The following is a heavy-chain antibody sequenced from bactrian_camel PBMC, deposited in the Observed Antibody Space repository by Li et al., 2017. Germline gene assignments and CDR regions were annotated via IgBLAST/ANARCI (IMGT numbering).Heavy chain of an antibody. J-gene: IGHJ4*01. D-gene: IGHD6*01. Sequence: VQLVESGGGSVQVGGSLTLSCEASGYSVSKGYMAWFRQAPGKEREGVARIYTGSGNTYYADSVKGRFTISQDNAKNTVYLQMNSLKPEDTAMYYCAEGRGSRGEHCYSLNYWGQGTQVTVS. CDR1: GYSVSKGY. CDR3: AEGRGSRGEHCYSLNY. CDR2: IYTGSGNT. V-gene: IGHV3S40*01.